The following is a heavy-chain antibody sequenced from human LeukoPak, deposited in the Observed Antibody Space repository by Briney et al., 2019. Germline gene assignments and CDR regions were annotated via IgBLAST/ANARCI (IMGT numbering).Heavy chain of an antibody. Sequence: TSETLSPTCAVYGGSFSGYYWSWIRQPPGKGLEWIGEINHSGSTNYNPSLKSRVTISVDTSKNQFSLKLSSVTAADTAVYYCARGLPSGYDPYFDYWGQGTLVTVSS. CDR2: INHSGST. V-gene: IGHV4-34*01. J-gene: IGHJ4*02. D-gene: IGHD5-12*01. CDR3: ARGLPSGYDPYFDY. CDR1: GGSFSGYY.